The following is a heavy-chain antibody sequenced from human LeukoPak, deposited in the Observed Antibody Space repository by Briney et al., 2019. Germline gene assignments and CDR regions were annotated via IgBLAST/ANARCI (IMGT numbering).Heavy chain of an antibody. D-gene: IGHD3-22*01. CDR2: INHSGST. V-gene: IGHV4-34*01. CDR1: GGSFSGYY. CDR3: ASAGRGYHFDY. J-gene: IGHJ4*02. Sequence: SETLSLTCAVYGGSFSGYYWSWIRQPPGKGLEWIGEINHSGSTNYNLSLKSRVTISVDTSKNQFSLKLSSVTAADTAVYYCASAGRGYHFDYWGQGTLVTVSS.